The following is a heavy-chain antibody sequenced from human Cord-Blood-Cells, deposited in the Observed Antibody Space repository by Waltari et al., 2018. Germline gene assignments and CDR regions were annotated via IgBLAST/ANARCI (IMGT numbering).Heavy chain of an antibody. J-gene: IGHJ4*02. D-gene: IGHD6-6*01. CDR2: FDPGDGET. CDR3: ATDRYYSSSSSFDY. V-gene: IGHV1-24*01. CDR1: GYTLTELS. Sequence: QVQLVQSGAEVKKPGASVKVSCKVSGYTLTELSMHWVRQAPGKGLEGMGGFDPGDGETIYAQKFQGRVTMTEDTSTDTAYMALSSLRSEDTAVYYCATDRYYSSSSSFDYWGQGTLVTVSS.